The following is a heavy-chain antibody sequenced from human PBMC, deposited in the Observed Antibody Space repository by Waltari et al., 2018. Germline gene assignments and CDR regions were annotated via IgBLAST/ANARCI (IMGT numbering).Heavy chain of an antibody. CDR3: ASGGEQPLFSY. Sequence: EVQLLESGGGLVQPGGSLRLSCAASGFTFSSYAMSWVRQAPGKWLDWVSVIYGGVGSTHYADSVKGRFTISRDNSKNTLYLQMNSLRAEDTAVYYCASGGEQPLFSYWGQGTLVTVSS. CDR2: IYGGVGST. D-gene: IGHD2-21*01. V-gene: IGHV3-23*03. CDR1: GFTFSSYA. J-gene: IGHJ4*02.